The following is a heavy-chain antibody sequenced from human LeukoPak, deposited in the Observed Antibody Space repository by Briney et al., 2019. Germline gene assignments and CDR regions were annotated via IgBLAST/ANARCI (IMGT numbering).Heavy chain of an antibody. CDR1: GFTFSSYG. Sequence: GGSLRLSCAASGFTFSSYGMHWVRQAPGKGLEWVAVIWYDGGNKYYADSVKGRFTISRDNSKNTLYLQMNSLRAEDTAVYYCARARGSGSYYISFDYWGQGTLVTVSS. CDR2: IWYDGGNK. J-gene: IGHJ4*02. CDR3: ARARGSGSYYISFDY. V-gene: IGHV3-33*01. D-gene: IGHD3-10*01.